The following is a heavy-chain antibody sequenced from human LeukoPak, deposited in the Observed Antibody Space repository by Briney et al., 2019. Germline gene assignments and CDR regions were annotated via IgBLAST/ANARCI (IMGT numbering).Heavy chain of an antibody. Sequence: SETLSLTCTVSGGSISSYYWSWIRQPPGKGLEWIGYIYTSGSTNYNPSLKSRVTISVDTSKNQFSLKLSSVTAADTAVYYCARLGPLNWLDPWGQGTLVTVSS. CDR1: GGSISSYY. CDR3: ARLGPLNWLDP. V-gene: IGHV4-4*09. J-gene: IGHJ5*02. CDR2: IYTSGST.